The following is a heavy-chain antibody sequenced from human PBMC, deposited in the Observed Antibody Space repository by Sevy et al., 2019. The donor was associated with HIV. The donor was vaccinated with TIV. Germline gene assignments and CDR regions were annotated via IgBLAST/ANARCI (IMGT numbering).Heavy chain of an antibody. D-gene: IGHD6-19*01. Sequence: SETLSLTCTVSGDSISSNNFYWGWLRQPPEKGLEWIGSIYYTGSTYYNPSLKSRVTISVDTSKNQFSLKLTSVTAADTAVYYCAREAVALDYWGQGTLVTVSS. V-gene: IGHV4-39*02. CDR2: IYYTGST. CDR3: AREAVALDY. CDR1: GDSISSNNFY. J-gene: IGHJ4*01.